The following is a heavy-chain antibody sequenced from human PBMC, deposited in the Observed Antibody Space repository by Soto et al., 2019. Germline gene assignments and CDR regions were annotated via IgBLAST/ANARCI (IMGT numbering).Heavy chain of an antibody. V-gene: IGHV1-18*01. D-gene: IGHD3-3*01. CDR2: ISAYNGNT. CDR3: ARAIAIFAVVTPPDY. Sequence: GASVKVSCKASGYTFTSYGISWVRQAPGQGLEWMGWISAYNGNTNYAQKLQGRVTMTTDTSTSTAYMELRSLRSDDTAVYYCARAIAIFAVVTPPDYWGQGTLVTVSS. J-gene: IGHJ4*02. CDR1: GYTFTSYG.